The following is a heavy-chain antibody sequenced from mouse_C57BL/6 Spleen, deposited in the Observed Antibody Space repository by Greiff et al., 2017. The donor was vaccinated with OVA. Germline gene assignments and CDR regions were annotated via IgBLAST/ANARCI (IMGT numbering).Heavy chain of an antibody. CDR3: TRDLQASEDYNAMDY. Sequence: EVKVVESGEGLVKPGGSLKLSCAASGFTFSSYAMSWVRQTPEKRLEWVAYISSGGDYIYYADTVKGRFTISRDNARNTLYLQMSSLKSEDTAMYYCTRDLQASEDYNAMDYWGQGTSVTVSS. CDR1: GFTFSSYA. D-gene: IGHD3-2*02. J-gene: IGHJ4*01. V-gene: IGHV5-9-1*02. CDR2: ISSGGDYI.